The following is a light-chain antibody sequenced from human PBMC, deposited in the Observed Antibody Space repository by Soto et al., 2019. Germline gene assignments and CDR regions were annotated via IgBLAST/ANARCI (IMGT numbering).Light chain of an antibody. CDR2: DAS. CDR3: QRLNTYPVT. CDR1: QSISSW. Sequence: DIQMTQSPSTLSASVGDRVTITCRASQSISSWLAWYQQKPGKAPKLLIYDASSLESGVPSRFSGSGSGTEFTLSITSLQPEDFATYYCQRLNTYPVTFGGGTKVEIK. J-gene: IGKJ4*01. V-gene: IGKV1-5*01.